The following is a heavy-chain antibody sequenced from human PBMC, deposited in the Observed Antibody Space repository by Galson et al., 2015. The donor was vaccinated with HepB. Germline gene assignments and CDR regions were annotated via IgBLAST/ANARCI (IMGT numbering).Heavy chain of an antibody. V-gene: IGHV4-31*03. CDR2: IYYSGST. J-gene: IGHJ4*02. CDR3: ARDRRGVHDY. Sequence: LSLTCTVSGGSISSGGYYWSWIRQHPGKGLEWIGYIYYSGSTYYNPSLKSRVTISVDTSKNQFSLKLRSVIAADTAVYYCARDRRGVHDYWGQGTLVTVSS. CDR1: GGSISSGGYY. D-gene: IGHD3-10*01.